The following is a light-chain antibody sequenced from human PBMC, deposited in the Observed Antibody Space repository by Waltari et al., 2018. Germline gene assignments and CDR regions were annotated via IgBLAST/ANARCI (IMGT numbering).Light chain of an antibody. CDR2: DAS. V-gene: IGKV1-39*01. CDR3: QQSYSPPFT. J-gene: IGKJ5*01. Sequence: DIQMTQSPSSLSTSVGDRVTITCRASRGIDSYLNWYQQRPGRAPKLLIYDASTLQREVPTRFSGGGIGTDFTLTINNLQPEDFATYFCQQSYSPPFTFGHGTRLEI. CDR1: RGIDSY.